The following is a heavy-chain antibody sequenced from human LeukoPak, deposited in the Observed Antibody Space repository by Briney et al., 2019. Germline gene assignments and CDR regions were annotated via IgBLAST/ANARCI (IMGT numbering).Heavy chain of an antibody. V-gene: IGHV3-23*01. CDR1: GHTFNSYA. CDR3: SKRSSTVAACKDIGY. J-gene: IGHJ4*01. Sequence: GGSLRLSCAASGHTFNSYAMSWVRQAPGKGLEWVSAISGSGGSTYYADSEKGQFTIYRDNSKNTLYLQIDNLRAEDKPVSYSSKRSSTVAACKDIGYWG. CDR2: ISGSGGST. D-gene: IGHD2-15*01.